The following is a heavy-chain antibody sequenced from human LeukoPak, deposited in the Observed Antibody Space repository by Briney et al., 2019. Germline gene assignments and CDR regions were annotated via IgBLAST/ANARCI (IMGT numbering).Heavy chain of an antibody. V-gene: IGHV3-30*18. J-gene: IGHJ4*02. CDR1: GFTFSSYG. CDR3: AKEDETSGSYFDY. D-gene: IGHD1-26*01. CDR2: ISYDGSNK. Sequence: SGGSLRLSCAASGFTFSSYGMHWVRRAPGKGLEWVAVISYDGSNKYYADSVKGRFTISRDNSKNTLYLQMNSLRAEDTAVYYCAKEDETSGSYFDYWGQGTLVTVSS.